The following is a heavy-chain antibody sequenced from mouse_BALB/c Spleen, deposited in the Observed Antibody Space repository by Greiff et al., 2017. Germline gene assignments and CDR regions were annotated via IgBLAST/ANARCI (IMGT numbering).Heavy chain of an antibody. CDR1: GYTFTSYW. CDR2: INPSTGYT. Sequence: QVQLQQSGAELAKPGASVKMSCKASGYTFTSYWMHWVKQRPGQGLEWIGYINPSTGYTEYNQKFKDKATLTADKSSSTAYMQLSSLTSEDSAVYYCARGYYGSSYVYFDYWGQGTTLTVSS. CDR3: ARGYYGSSYVYFDY. J-gene: IGHJ2*01. V-gene: IGHV1-7*01. D-gene: IGHD1-1*01.